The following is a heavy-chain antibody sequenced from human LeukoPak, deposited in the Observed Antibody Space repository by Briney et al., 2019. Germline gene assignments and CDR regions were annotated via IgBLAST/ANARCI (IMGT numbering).Heavy chain of an antibody. V-gene: IGHV3-23*01. CDR1: GFTFSSYA. CDR2: ISGSGGST. CDR3: AKIPVSYSSGWSTFDY. J-gene: IGHJ4*02. Sequence: GGSLRLSCAASGFTFSSYAMSWVRQTPGKGLEWVSGISGSGGSTNYADSVKGRFTISRDNSKSTLYLQMNSLRAEDTAIYYCAKIPVSYSSGWSTFDYWGQGTLVTVSS. D-gene: IGHD6-19*01.